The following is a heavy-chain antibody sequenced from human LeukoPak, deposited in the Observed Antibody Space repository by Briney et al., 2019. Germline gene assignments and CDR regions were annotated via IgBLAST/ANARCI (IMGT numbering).Heavy chain of an antibody. CDR2: INHSGST. CDR3: ARHLGFGELFNWFDP. CDR1: GGSFSGYY. Sequence: PSETLSLTCAVYGGSFSGYYWSWIRQPPGKGLEWIGEINHSGSTNYNPSLKSRVTISVDTSKNQFSLKLSSVTAADTAVYYCARHLGFGELFNWFDPWGQGTLVTVSS. J-gene: IGHJ5*02. V-gene: IGHV4-34*01. D-gene: IGHD3-10*01.